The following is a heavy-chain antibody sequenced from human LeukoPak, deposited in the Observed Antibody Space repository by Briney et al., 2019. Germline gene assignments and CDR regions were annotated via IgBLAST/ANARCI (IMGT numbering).Heavy chain of an antibody. CDR1: GYTFTSYG. D-gene: IGHD4-23*01. CDR3: ARGRIGGGNSYWYFDL. V-gene: IGHV1-18*01. CDR2: ISAYNGNT. J-gene: IGHJ2*01. Sequence: ASVNVSCKSSGYTFTSYGISWVRQALGQGREWMGWISAYNGNTHYAQKLQGRVTMTTETYTSTASTELRSLRSDDTAVYYCARGRIGGGNSYWYFDLWGRGTLVTVSS.